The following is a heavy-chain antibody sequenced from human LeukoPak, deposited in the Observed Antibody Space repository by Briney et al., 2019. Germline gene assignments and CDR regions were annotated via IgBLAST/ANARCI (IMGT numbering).Heavy chain of an antibody. CDR3: ARDLETYYYGSGKFNWFDP. D-gene: IGHD3-10*01. CDR2: ISAYNGNT. V-gene: IGHV1-18*01. CDR1: GYTFTSYG. J-gene: IGHJ5*02. Sequence: ASVKVSCKASGYTFTSYGISWVRQAPGQGLEWMGWISAYNGNTNYAQKFQGRVTMTRDTSISTAYMELSRLRSDDTAVYYCARDLETYYYGSGKFNWFDPWGQGTLVTVSS.